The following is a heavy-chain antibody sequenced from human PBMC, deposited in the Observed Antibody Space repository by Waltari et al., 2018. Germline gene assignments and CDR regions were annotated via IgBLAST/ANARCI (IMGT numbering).Heavy chain of an antibody. CDR1: GFRFSSSS. CDR3: AKEIRPNDF. V-gene: IGHV3-23*01. CDR2: ISISGTKL. J-gene: IGHJ4*02. D-gene: IGHD1-1*01. Sequence: EVQLLESGGGFVQPGGFLRLSCVVSGFRFSSSSMSWVRQAPGKGLEWVSSISISGTKLYYADSVKGRFTISRDNSKNALHLQMNSLRAEDTAIYYCAKEIRPNDFWGQGTLVTVSS.